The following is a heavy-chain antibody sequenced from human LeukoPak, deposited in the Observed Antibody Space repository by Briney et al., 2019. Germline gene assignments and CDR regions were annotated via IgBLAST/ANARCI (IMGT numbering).Heavy chain of an antibody. V-gene: IGHV1-2*02. Sequence: ASVKVSCKASGYTFTGYYMHWVRQAPGQGLEWMGWINPNSGGTNYAQKFQGRVTMTRDTSISTAYMELSRLRSDDTAVYYCARALGIAARPEGWFNPWGQGTLVTVSS. D-gene: IGHD6-6*01. CDR1: GYTFTGYY. J-gene: IGHJ5*02. CDR2: INPNSGGT. CDR3: ARALGIAARPEGWFNP.